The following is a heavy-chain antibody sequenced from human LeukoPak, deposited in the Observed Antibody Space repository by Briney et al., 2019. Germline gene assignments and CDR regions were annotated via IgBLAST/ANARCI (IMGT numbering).Heavy chain of an antibody. D-gene: IGHD3-22*01. V-gene: IGHV4-34*01. CDR2: INHSGST. CDR3: ARAGYYDSSGLDY. J-gene: IGHJ4*02. CDR1: GGSFSGYY. Sequence: SETLSLTCAVYGGSFSGYYWCWIRQPPGKGLEWIGEINHSGSTNYNPSLKSRVTISVDTSKNQFSLKLSSVTAADTAVYYCARAGYYDSSGLDYWGQGTLVTVSS.